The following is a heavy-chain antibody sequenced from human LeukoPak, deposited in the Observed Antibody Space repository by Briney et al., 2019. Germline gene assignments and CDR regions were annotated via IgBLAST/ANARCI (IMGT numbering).Heavy chain of an antibody. Sequence: GGSLRLSCAASGFTFSSYSMNWVRQAPGKGLEWVSSISSSSSYIYYADSVKGRFTISRDNAKNSLYLQMNSLRAEDTAVYYCARDGVQLLNSRTEVQMNYYYYMDVWGKGTTVTVSS. J-gene: IGHJ6*03. D-gene: IGHD1-26*01. V-gene: IGHV3-21*01. CDR2: ISSSSSYI. CDR1: GFTFSSYS. CDR3: ARDGVQLLNSRTEVQMNYYYYMDV.